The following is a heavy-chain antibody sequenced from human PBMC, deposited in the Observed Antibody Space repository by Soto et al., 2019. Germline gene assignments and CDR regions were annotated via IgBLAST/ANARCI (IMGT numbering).Heavy chain of an antibody. J-gene: IGHJ3*02. CDR2: INSDGSRT. V-gene: IGHV3-74*01. CDR3: ARGVRGAYVLDI. Sequence: EVQLVESGGGLVQPGGSLRLSCAASGFTFSSYWMHWVRQAPGKGLVWVSRINSDGSRTNYADSVKGRFTISRDNAKNTLYLQMNSLRAEETAVYYCARGVRGAYVLDIWGQGTMVTVSS. CDR1: GFTFSSYW. D-gene: IGHD3-10*02.